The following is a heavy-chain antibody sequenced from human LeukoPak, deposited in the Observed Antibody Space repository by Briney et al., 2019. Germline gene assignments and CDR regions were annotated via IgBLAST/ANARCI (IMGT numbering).Heavy chain of an antibody. CDR3: ARGRDSYKPYGYFDL. CDR1: GYSFTSYW. Sequence: GESLKIACKGSGYSFTSYWIGWVRQMPGKGLEWMGIIYPGDSDTRYSPSFQGQVTISADKSISTAYLQWSSLKASDTAMYYCARGRDSYKPYGYFDLWGRGTLVTVSS. CDR2: IYPGDSDT. V-gene: IGHV5-51*01. J-gene: IGHJ2*01. D-gene: IGHD5-24*01.